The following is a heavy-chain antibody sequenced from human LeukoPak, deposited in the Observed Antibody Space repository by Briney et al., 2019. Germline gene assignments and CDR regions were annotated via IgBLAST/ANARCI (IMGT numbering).Heavy chain of an antibody. J-gene: IGHJ5*02. CDR1: GFTFSSYG. CDR3: ARGRGDHGDYVWFDP. V-gene: IGHV3-30*02. Sequence: GGSLRLSCAASGFTFSSYGMHWVRQAPGKGLEWVAFIRYDGSNKYYADSVKGRFTISRDNSKNTLYLQMNSLRAEDTAVYYCARGRGDHGDYVWFDPWGQGTLVTVSS. D-gene: IGHD4-17*01. CDR2: IRYDGSNK.